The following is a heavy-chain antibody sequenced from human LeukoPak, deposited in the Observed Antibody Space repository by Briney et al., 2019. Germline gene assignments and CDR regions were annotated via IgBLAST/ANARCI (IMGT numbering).Heavy chain of an antibody. D-gene: IGHD2-2*01. J-gene: IGHJ3*02. V-gene: IGHV3-66*01. Sequence: GGSLRLSCAASGFTVSSNYMSWVRQAPGKGLEWVSVIYSGGSTYYADSVKGRFTISRDNSKNTLYLQMNSLRAEDTAVYYCAXVPSGDAFDIWGQGTMVTVSS. CDR2: IYSGGST. CDR3: AXVPSGDAFDI. CDR1: GFTVSSNY.